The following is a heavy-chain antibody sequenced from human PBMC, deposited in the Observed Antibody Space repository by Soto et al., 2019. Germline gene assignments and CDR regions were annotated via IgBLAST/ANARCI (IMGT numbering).Heavy chain of an antibody. CDR2: INPNGGST. V-gene: IGHV1-46*01. J-gene: IGHJ6*03. Sequence: ASVKVSCKASGYTFINYYIHWVRQAPGQGLEWMGVINPNGGSTVYAQKFQGRVTLTRDTSTSTVYMELSSLRSDDTAVYYCAREVGVVVVAATYYYYYYMDVWGKGTTVTVSS. CDR1: GYTFINYY. CDR3: AREVGVVVVAATYYYYYYMDV. D-gene: IGHD2-15*01.